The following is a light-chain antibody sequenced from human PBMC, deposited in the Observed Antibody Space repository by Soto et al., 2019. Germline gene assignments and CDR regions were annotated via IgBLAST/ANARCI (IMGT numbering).Light chain of an antibody. J-gene: IGLJ1*01. V-gene: IGLV2-11*01. CDR1: SSDVGYYNY. CDR3: CSYAGSFTYV. Sequence: QSALTQARSVSGSPGQSVTISCTGTSSDVGYYNYVSWYQQHPGKAPKVMIYDVSKRPSGVPDRFSGSKSGNTASLTISGLQAEDEADYYCCSYAGSFTYVFGTGTKVTVL. CDR2: DVS.